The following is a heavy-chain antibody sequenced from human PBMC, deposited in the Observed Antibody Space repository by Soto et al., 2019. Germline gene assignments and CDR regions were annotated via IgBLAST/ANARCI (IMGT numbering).Heavy chain of an antibody. CDR3: ARVPMGPGGSGHAFDI. CDR1: GYTFTGYY. J-gene: IGHJ3*02. Sequence: QVQLVQSGAEVKKPGASVKVSCKASGYTFTGYYMHWVRQAPGQGLEWMGWINPNSGGTNYAQKFQGRVTMTRDPSISTAYMELSRLRSDDTAVYYCARVPMGPGGSGHAFDIWGQGTMVTVSS. CDR2: INPNSGGT. V-gene: IGHV1-2*02. D-gene: IGHD3-10*01.